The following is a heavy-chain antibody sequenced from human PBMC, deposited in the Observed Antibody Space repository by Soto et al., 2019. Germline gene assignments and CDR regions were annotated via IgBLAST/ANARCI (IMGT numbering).Heavy chain of an antibody. CDR1: GYSFTSYW. Sequence: PVESVKISCNGSGYSFTSYWIGWGGQMPGKGLEWMGIIYPGDSDTRYSPSFQGQVTISADKSISTAYLQWSSLKASDTAMYYCARCTNGVCRTFGWFDPWGQGTLVTVSS. CDR3: ARCTNGVCRTFGWFDP. D-gene: IGHD2-8*01. J-gene: IGHJ5*02. V-gene: IGHV5-51*01. CDR2: IYPGDSDT.